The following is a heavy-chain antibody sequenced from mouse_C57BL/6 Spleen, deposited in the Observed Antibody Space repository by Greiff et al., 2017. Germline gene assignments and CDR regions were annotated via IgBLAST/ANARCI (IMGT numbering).Heavy chain of an antibody. CDR1: GFNIKDDY. CDR2: IDPENGDT. D-gene: IGHD2-2*01. J-gene: IGHJ3*01. CDR3: TTNYGSFAY. V-gene: IGHV14-4*01. Sequence: EVMLVESGAELVRPGASVKLSCTASGFNIKDDYMHWVKQRPEQGLEWIGWIDPENGDTEYASKFQGKATITADTSSNTAYLQLSSLTSEDTAVYYCTTNYGSFAYWGQGTLVTVSA.